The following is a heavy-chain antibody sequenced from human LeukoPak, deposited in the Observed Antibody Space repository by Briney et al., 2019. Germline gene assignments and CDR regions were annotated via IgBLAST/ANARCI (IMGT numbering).Heavy chain of an antibody. V-gene: IGHV3-23*01. CDR1: GFTFASYA. D-gene: IGHD3-22*01. Sequence: GGSLRLSCAASGFTFASYAISWVRQAPGKGLEWASFITTNGGRTSYADSVEGRFTISRDNPRNTLYMQMNSLRDEDTAVYYCAIMHGYYDGTGYWVQWGQGTLVTVSS. CDR2: ITTNGGRT. J-gene: IGHJ1*01. CDR3: AIMHGYYDGTGYWVQ.